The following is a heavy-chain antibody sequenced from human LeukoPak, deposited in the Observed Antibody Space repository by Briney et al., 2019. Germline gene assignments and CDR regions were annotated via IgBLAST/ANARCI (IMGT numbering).Heavy chain of an antibody. Sequence: SETLSLTCAVYGGSLSGYYWNWIRQPPGKGLEWIGEINHSGSTNYNPSLKSRVTTSVDTSKNQFSLKLISVTAADTAVYYCARHANWGRWFDPWGQGTLVTVSS. V-gene: IGHV4-34*01. J-gene: IGHJ5*02. CDR3: ARHANWGRWFDP. CDR1: GGSLSGYY. D-gene: IGHD7-27*01. CDR2: INHSGST.